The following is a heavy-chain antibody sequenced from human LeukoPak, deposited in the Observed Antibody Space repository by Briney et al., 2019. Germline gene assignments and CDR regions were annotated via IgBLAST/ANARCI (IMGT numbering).Heavy chain of an antibody. Sequence: PGGSLRLSCAASGFTFSIYSMNWVRQAPGKGLEWVSYISTSSSTIYYADSVKGRFTISRDNAKNSLYLQMNSLRAEDTAVYYCARVTPQQTKTYYYDSSGYYYFDYWGQGTLVTVSS. V-gene: IGHV3-48*04. CDR1: GFTFSIYS. J-gene: IGHJ4*02. CDR2: ISTSSSTI. D-gene: IGHD3-22*01. CDR3: ARVTPQQTKTYYYDSSGYYYFDY.